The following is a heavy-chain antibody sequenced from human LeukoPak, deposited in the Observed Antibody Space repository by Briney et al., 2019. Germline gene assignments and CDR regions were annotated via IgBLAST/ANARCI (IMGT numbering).Heavy chain of an antibody. V-gene: IGHV3-30*18. CDR1: GFTFSSYG. CDR3: AKAYPSSGWYGYSDY. CDR2: ISYDGSNK. Sequence: SGGSLSLSCAASGFTFSSYGMHWVRQAPGKGLEWVAVISYDGSNKYYADSVKGRFTISRDNSKNTLYLQMNCPRAEDTAVYYCAKAYPSSGWYGYSDYWGQGTLVTVSS. D-gene: IGHD6-19*01. J-gene: IGHJ4*02.